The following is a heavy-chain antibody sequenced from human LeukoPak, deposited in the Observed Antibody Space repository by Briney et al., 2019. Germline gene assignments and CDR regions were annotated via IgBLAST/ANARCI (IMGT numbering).Heavy chain of an antibody. CDR1: GGSISSYY. J-gene: IGHJ4*02. Sequence: PSETLSLTCTVSGGSISSYYWSWIRQPPGKGLEWIGEINHSGSTNYNPSLKSRVTISVDTSKNQFSLKLSSVTAADTAVYYCARRGMATMSYWGQGTLVTVSS. CDR2: INHSGST. CDR3: ARRGMATMSY. D-gene: IGHD5-24*01. V-gene: IGHV4-34*01.